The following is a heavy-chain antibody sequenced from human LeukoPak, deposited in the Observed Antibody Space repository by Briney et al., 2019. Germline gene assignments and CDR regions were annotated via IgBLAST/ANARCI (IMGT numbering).Heavy chain of an antibody. CDR1: NYYISSGSY. CDR3: ARANDRWGTSPLDY. CDR2: IYHTGSA. Sequence: SETLSLTCGVSNYYISSGSYWSWIRQPPGKGLEWIGSIYHTGSAYYSSSLQSRVTISVDTSKNQFSVKLSSVTAADTAVYYCARANDRWGTSPLDYWGQGTLVTVSS. V-gene: IGHV4-38-2*01. J-gene: IGHJ4*02. D-gene: IGHD3-16*01.